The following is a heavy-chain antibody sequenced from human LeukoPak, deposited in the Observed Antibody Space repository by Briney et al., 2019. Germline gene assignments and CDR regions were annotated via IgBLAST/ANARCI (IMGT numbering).Heavy chain of an antibody. CDR1: GFTFSDYE. D-gene: IGHD6-19*01. CDR3: ARGTFSMYSSGRYVGD. CDR2: ISSSGSTT. V-gene: IGHV3-48*03. Sequence: AGGSLRLSCSASGFTFSDYEMNWVRQAPGKGLDWVSFISSSGSTTDYADSVKGRFTISRDNGKNSLYLQMNSLRAEDTAIYYCARGTFSMYSSGRYVGDWGQGTLVTVSS. J-gene: IGHJ4*02.